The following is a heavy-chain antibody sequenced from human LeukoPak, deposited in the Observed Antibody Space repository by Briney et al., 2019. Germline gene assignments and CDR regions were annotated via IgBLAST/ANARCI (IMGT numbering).Heavy chain of an antibody. D-gene: IGHD2-15*01. CDR2: ISDSGT. CDR1: GGSISSYY. J-gene: IGHJ4*02. V-gene: IGHV4-59*08. Sequence: SETLSLTCTVSGGSISSYYWSRIRQPPGKGLEWIGYISDSGTNYNPSLKSRVTISVDTSKNQFSLKLTSVTAADTAVYYCARHGGGCSFDYWGQGTLVTVSS. CDR3: ARHGGGCSFDY.